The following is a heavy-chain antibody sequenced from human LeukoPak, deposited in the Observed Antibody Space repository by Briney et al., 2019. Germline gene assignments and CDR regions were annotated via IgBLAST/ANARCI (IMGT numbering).Heavy chain of an antibody. CDR2: ISYDGSNK. CDR1: GFTFSSYG. Sequence: GGSLRLSCAASGFTFSSYGMHWVRQAPGKGLEWVAVISYDGSNKYYADSVKGRFTISRDNSKNTLYLQMNSLRAEDTAVYYCAKDLDYDTIGAFDFWGQGTLVTVSS. J-gene: IGHJ4*02. CDR3: AKDLDYDTIGAFDF. V-gene: IGHV3-30*18. D-gene: IGHD3-22*01.